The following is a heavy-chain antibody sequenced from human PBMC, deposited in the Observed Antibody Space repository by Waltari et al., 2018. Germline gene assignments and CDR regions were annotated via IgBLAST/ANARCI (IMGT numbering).Heavy chain of an antibody. J-gene: IGHJ4*02. CDR3: ARGSTGSFDY. D-gene: IGHD2-2*01. V-gene: IGHV4-61*09. Sequence: QVQLQESGPGLVKPSQTLSLTCTVSGGSISSGAYYWNWVRQPDGRGLEWIGYIYTSGRATSNPSVRSRVTISVDASKNQFSLKLGSVTAADTAVYYCARGSTGSFDYWGQGTLVTVSS. CDR2: IYTSGRA. CDR1: GGSISSGAYY.